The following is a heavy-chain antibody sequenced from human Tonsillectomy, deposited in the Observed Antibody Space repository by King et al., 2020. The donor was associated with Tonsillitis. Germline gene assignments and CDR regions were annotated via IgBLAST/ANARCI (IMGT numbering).Heavy chain of an antibody. V-gene: IGHV1-46*03. J-gene: IGHJ4*02. CDR3: ARDRQNSPTYKYGSGTYKD. Sequence: QLVQSGAEVKKPGASVKVSCKTSGYTFTSFYMHWVRQAPGQGLEWMGIINPNSGGTTYAQKFQGRVTMTRDTSTSTVYMELSSLKSYDTAVYYCARDRQNSPTYKYGSGTYKDWGRGTLVTVSS. CDR1: GYTFTSFY. CDR2: INPNSGGT. D-gene: IGHD1-26*01.